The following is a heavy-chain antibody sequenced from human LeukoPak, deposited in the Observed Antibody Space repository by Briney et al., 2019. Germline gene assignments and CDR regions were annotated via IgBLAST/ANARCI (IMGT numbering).Heavy chain of an antibody. Sequence: GGSLRLSCAASGFTFSSYWMSWVRQAPGKGLEWVANIKQDGSEKYYVDSVKGRFTISRDNAKTSLYLQMNSLRAEDTAAYCCARIRVMDLYYFDYWGQGTLVTVSS. CDR1: GFTFSSYW. D-gene: IGHD3-10*01. J-gene: IGHJ4*02. CDR2: IKQDGSEK. V-gene: IGHV3-7*01. CDR3: ARIRVMDLYYFDY.